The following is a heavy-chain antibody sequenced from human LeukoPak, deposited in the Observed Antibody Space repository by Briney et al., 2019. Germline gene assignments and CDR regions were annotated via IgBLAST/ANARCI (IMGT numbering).Heavy chain of an antibody. Sequence: PSETLSLTCTFSGGSISPYYWSWIRQPPGKGLEWLGYIYYSGSTNYNPSLKSRVTISVDTSKNQFSLKLSSVTAADTAVYYCARRQRITMIVVGGAFDYWGQGTLVTVSS. CDR1: GGSISPYY. V-gene: IGHV4-59*08. CDR3: ARRQRITMIVVGGAFDY. D-gene: IGHD3-22*01. CDR2: IYYSGST. J-gene: IGHJ4*02.